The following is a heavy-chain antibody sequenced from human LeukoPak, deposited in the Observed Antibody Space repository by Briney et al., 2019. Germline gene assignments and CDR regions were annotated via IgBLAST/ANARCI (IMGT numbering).Heavy chain of an antibody. V-gene: IGHV3-30*02. CDR3: AKSYLSALAPEDYFDY. CDR1: GFTFSSYG. CDR2: IRFDGSNE. D-gene: IGHD2-15*01. J-gene: IGHJ4*02. Sequence: GGSLRLSCAASGFTFSSYGMHWVRQAPGKGLEWVAFIRFDGSNEYYADSVKGRFTISRDNSKNTLYLQMNSLRAEDTAVYYCAKSYLSALAPEDYFDYWGQGTLVTVSS.